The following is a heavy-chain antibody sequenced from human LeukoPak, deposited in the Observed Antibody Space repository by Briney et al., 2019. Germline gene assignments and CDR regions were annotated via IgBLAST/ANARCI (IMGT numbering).Heavy chain of an antibody. D-gene: IGHD4-17*01. Sequence: PVGSLRLSCAASGFTFSSYWMSWVRQAPGKGLEWVANIKQDGSEKYYVDSVKGRFTISRDNAKNSLYLQMNSLRAEDTAVYYCARDVYYGDSTMLDYWGQGTLVTVSS. CDR1: GFTFSSYW. J-gene: IGHJ4*02. V-gene: IGHV3-7*01. CDR3: ARDVYYGDSTMLDY. CDR2: IKQDGSEK.